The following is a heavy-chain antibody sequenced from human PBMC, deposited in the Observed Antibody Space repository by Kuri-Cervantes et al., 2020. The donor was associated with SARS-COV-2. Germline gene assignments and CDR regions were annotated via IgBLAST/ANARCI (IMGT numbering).Heavy chain of an antibody. J-gene: IGHJ4*02. Sequence: GESLKISCAASGFTVSSNYMSWVRQAPGKGLEWVSVTYSGGSTYYADSVKGRFTVSRDNSKNTLYLQVNSLRAEDTAVYYCARDRLERGSSHPYYFDYWGQGTLVTVSS. CDR1: GFTVSSNY. CDR2: TYSGGST. D-gene: IGHD1-26*01. CDR3: ARDRLERGSSHPYYFDY. V-gene: IGHV3-53*01.